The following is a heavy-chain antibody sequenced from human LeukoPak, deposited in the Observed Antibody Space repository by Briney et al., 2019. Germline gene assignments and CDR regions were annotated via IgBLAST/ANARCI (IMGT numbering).Heavy chain of an antibody. CDR2: INHSGST. J-gene: IGHJ5*02. V-gene: IGHV4-34*01. D-gene: IGHD6-19*01. Sequence: SETLSLTCAVYGGSFSGYYWSWIRQPPGKGLEWIGEINHSGSTNYNPSLKSRVTISVDTSKNQFSLKLSSVTAADTAVDYCSRVAGPQAHIAVVREHTWFDPWGQGTLVTASP. CDR3: SRVAGPQAHIAVVREHTWFDP. CDR1: GGSFSGYY.